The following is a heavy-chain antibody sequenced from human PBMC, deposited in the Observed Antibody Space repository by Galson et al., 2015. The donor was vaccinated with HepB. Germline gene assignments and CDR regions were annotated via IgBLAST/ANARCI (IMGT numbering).Heavy chain of an antibody. CDR1: GFTFSSYS. V-gene: IGHV3-48*02. Sequence: SLRLSCAASGFTFSSYSMNWVRQAPGKGLEWVSYISSSGSTIYYEDSVKGRFTISRDNAKNSLYLQMNSLRDVDTAVYYCARALVVGATTFDYWGQGTLVTVSS. J-gene: IGHJ4*02. CDR2: ISSSGSTI. D-gene: IGHD1-26*01. CDR3: ARALVVGATTFDY.